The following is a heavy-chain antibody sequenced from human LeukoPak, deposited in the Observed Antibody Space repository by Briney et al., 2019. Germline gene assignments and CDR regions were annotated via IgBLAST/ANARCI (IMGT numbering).Heavy chain of an antibody. J-gene: IGHJ4*02. D-gene: IGHD3-10*01. CDR3: AKSYGSGSYYALDY. Sequence: GGSLRLSCAASGFTVSSNYMSWVRQAPGKGLEWVSAISGSGGSTYYADSVKGRFTISRDNSKNTLYLQMNSLRAEDTAVYYCAKSYGSGSYYALDYWGQGTLVTVSS. V-gene: IGHV3-23*01. CDR1: GFTVSSNY. CDR2: ISGSGGST.